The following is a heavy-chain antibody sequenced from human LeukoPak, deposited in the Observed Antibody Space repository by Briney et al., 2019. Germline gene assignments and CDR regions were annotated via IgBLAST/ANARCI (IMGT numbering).Heavy chain of an antibody. CDR3: ASYYCGGDCYSGNFDY. J-gene: IGHJ4*02. D-gene: IGHD2-21*02. CDR2: IYYSGST. CDR1: GGSISSYY. Sequence: SETLSLTCTVSGGSISSYYWSWIRQPPGKGLEWIGNIYYSGSTYYNLSLKSRVTISVDTSKNQFSLKLTSVTAADTAVYYCASYYCGGDCYSGNFDYWGQGTLVTVSS. V-gene: IGHV4-59*12.